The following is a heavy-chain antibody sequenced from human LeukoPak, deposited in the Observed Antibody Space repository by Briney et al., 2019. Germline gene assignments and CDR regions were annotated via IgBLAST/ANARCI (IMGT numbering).Heavy chain of an antibody. CDR3: ARDRPWRADY. CDR1: GGSISSYY. D-gene: IGHD6-6*01. V-gene: IGHV4-59*01. CDR2: IYYTGNT. J-gene: IGHJ4*02. Sequence: PSETLSLTCTVSGGSISSYYWSWIRQPPGKGLEWIGYIYYTGNTSYNPSLKSRVTISVDTSKNQFSPKLSSVTAADTAVYYCARDRPWRADYWGQGTLVTVSS.